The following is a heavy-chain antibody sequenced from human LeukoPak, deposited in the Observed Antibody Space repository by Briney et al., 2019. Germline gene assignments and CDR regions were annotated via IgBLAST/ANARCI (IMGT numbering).Heavy chain of an antibody. CDR2: IYSGGST. V-gene: IGHV3-66*01. Sequence: GGSLRLSCAASGFTVSSNYMSWVRQAPGKGLEWVSVIYSGGSTYYADSVKGRFTISRDNSKNTLYLQMNSLRAEDTAVYYCARLWPPSYFDYWGQGTLVTVSS. J-gene: IGHJ4*02. CDR1: GFTVSSNY. CDR3: ARLWPPSYFDY. D-gene: IGHD2-21*01.